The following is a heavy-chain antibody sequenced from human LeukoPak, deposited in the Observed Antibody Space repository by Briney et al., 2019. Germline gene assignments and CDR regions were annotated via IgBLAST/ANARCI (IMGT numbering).Heavy chain of an antibody. CDR3: ARRTQEQQLGWLDP. J-gene: IGHJ5*02. D-gene: IGHD6-13*01. CDR2: IIPMFGTA. CDR1: GGTFSSYA. V-gene: IGHV1-69*13. Sequence: ASVKVSCKASGGTFSSYAISWVRQAPGQGLEWMGAIIPMFGTANHAQKFQGRVTITADESTSTAYMELSSLRSEDTAVYYCARRTQEQQLGWLDPWGQGTLVTVSS.